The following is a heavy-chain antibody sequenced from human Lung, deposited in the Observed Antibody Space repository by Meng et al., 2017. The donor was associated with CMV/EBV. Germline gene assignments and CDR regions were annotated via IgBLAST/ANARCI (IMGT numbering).Heavy chain of an antibody. J-gene: IGHJ4*01. CDR2: INPNSGAT. CDR1: GYTFTGYY. Sequence: ASVXVSCKASGYTFTGYYMHWVRQAPGQGLEWMGWINPNSGATNYAQKFQGRVSMTRDMSINTAYIELSRLRSDDTAIYYCARAESHWSGDLDYWGQGTPVTVSS. D-gene: IGHD3-3*01. CDR3: ARAESHWSGDLDY. V-gene: IGHV1-2*02.